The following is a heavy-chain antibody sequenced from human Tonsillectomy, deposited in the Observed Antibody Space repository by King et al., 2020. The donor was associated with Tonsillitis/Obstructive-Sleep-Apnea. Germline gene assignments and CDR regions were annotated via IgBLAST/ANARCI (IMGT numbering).Heavy chain of an antibody. D-gene: IGHD4-17*01. J-gene: IGHJ3*02. Sequence: VQLQQWGTGLLKPWETLSLTCAVYGGSFSGYYWSWIRQPPEKGLEWIGEINHSGSTNYIPSLKSRVTISLATSQNKFSLKLSSVTAADTAVYYCARGLTVTTDDAFDIWGQGTMVTVSS. V-gene: IGHV4-34*01. CDR3: ARGLTVTTDDAFDI. CDR2: INHSGST. CDR1: GGSFSGYY.